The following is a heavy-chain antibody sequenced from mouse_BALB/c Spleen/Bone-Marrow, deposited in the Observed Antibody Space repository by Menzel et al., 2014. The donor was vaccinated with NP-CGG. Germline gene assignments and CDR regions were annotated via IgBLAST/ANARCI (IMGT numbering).Heavy chain of an antibody. CDR3: ARLDGDYVAMDY. CDR2: IYPYNGGT. V-gene: IGHV1S29*02. J-gene: IGHJ4*01. D-gene: IGHD2-13*01. Sequence: VQLQQSGPELVKPGASVKISCKASGYTFTDYNMHWVKQSHGQSLEWIGYIYPYNGGTGYNQKFKSKATLTVDNSSSTAYMELRSLTSEDSAVYYCARLDGDYVAMDYWGQGTSVTVSS. CDR1: GYTFTDYN.